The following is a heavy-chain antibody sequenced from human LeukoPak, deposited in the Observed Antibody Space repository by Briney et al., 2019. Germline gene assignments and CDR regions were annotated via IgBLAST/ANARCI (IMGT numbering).Heavy chain of an antibody. D-gene: IGHD2-15*01. CDR1: GGSISSGGYY. CDR2: IYYSGST. CDR3: ARDGSGYCRGGSCLGSDY. Sequence: PSETLSLTHTVSGGSISSGGYYWSWIRQHPGKGLEWIGYIYYSGSTYYNPSLNSRVTISVDTSKNQFSLKLSSVTDADTAVYYCARDGSGYCRGGSCLGSDYWGQGTLVTVSS. V-gene: IGHV4-31*03. J-gene: IGHJ4*02.